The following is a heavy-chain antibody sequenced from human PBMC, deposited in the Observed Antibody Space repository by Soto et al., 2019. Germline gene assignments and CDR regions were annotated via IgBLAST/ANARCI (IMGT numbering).Heavy chain of an antibody. CDR2: IRSEVYSYAT. J-gene: IGHJ6*02. Sequence: EVQLVESGGGLVQPGGSLKVSCAASGFTFSDSTIHWVRQASGKGLEWVGRIRSEVYSYATVCAASVKDRFTISRDDSXXXXXXXXXXXXXXXXXXXXXXXXXXXYCMDVWGQGTTVTVSS. V-gene: IGHV3-73*02. CDR3: XXXXXXYCMDV. CDR1: GFTFSDST.